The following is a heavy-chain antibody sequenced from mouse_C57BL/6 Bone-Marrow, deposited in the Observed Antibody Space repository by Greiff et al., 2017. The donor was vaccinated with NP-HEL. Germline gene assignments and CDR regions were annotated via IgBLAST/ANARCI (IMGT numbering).Heavy chain of an antibody. CDR3: ARHRLLFYYAMDY. CDR1: GFTFSSYG. D-gene: IGHD1-1*01. V-gene: IGHV5-6*02. J-gene: IGHJ4*01. CDR2: ISSGGSYT. Sequence: DVMLVESGGDLVKPGGSLKLSCAASGFTFSSYGMSWVRQTPDKRLEWVATISSGGSYTYYPDSVKGRFTISRDNAKNTLYLQMSSLKSEDTAMYYCARHRLLFYYAMDYWGQGTSVTVSS.